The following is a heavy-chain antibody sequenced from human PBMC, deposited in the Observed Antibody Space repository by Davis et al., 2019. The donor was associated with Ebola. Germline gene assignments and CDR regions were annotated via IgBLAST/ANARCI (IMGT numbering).Heavy chain of an antibody. CDR1: GYIFSIYG. V-gene: IGHV1-18*01. D-gene: IGHD3-10*01. CDR3: ARGITMVRGRDWFDP. Sequence: ASVKVSCKASGYIFSIYGISWVRQAPGQGLEGMGWISAYNGNTNYAQKLQGRVTMTTDTSTSTAYMELRSLRSDDTAVYYCARGITMVRGRDWFDPWGQGTLVTVSS. CDR2: ISAYNGNT. J-gene: IGHJ5*02.